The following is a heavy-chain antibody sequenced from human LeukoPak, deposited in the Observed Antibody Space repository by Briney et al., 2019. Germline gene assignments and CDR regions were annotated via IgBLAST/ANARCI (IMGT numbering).Heavy chain of an antibody. D-gene: IGHD2-2*01. CDR3: TRHCSSTSCYDWGFDY. V-gene: IGHV3-73*01. Sequence: GGSLKLSCAASGFTFSGSAMHWVRQASGKGLEWVGRIRSKANSYATAYAASVKGRFTISRDDSKNTAYLPMNSLKTEDTAVYYCTRHCSSTSCYDWGFDYWGQGTLVTVSS. CDR2: IRSKANSYAT. J-gene: IGHJ4*02. CDR1: GFTFSGSA.